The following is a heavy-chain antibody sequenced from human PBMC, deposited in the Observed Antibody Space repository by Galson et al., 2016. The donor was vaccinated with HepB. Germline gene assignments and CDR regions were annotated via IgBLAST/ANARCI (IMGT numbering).Heavy chain of an antibody. CDR1: GFSVSSNY. J-gene: IGHJ6*02. D-gene: IGHD5-18*01. Sequence: SLRLSCAASGFSVSSNYMSWVRQAPGKGLEWVSVIYSGGTTYYADSVKGRSTISRDKSKNTLYFQMNSLRAEDTAVYYCASTSGYSYGPQHGMDVWGQGTTVTVSS. CDR2: IYSGGTT. CDR3: ASTSGYSYGPQHGMDV. V-gene: IGHV3-53*01.